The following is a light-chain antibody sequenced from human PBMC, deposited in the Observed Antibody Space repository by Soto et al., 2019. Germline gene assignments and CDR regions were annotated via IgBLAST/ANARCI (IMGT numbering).Light chain of an antibody. CDR3: QLYVNLTTFP. CDR2: DAS. V-gene: IGKV1-33*01. J-gene: IGKJ5*01. Sequence: DIQMTQSPSSLSASVGDRVTITCQASQDISNYLNWYQQKPGKAPKLLIYDASNLATGVPPRFSGSRSWTHFTLTISSLRRDDIAAYYYQLYVNLTTFPFGHGTRLEIK. CDR1: QDISNY.